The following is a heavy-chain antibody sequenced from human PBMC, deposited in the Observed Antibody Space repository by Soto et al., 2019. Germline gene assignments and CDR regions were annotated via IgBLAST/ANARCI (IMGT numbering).Heavy chain of an antibody. V-gene: IGHV4-31*03. J-gene: IGHJ4*02. CDR1: GGSIISSPYY. CDR2: IYYTGST. CDR3: ARDRLGGGSGSYLFDY. Sequence: PSETLSLTCTVSGGSIISSPYYFTCIRQHPWKGLEWIGYIYYTGSTYYNPSLKSRLTISVDTSKNQFSLKLNSVTAADTALYYCARDRLGGGSGSYLFDYWGQGTLVTVSS. D-gene: IGHD3-10*01.